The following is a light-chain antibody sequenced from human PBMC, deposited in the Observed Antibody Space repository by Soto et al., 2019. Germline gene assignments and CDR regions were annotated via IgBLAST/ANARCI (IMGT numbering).Light chain of an antibody. Sequence: QSVLTQPHSVSGSPGQSVAISCSGISSDVGGYNYVSWYQQHPGKAPKLIIFDVNKRPSGVPDRFSGSKSGSTASLTISGLQAEDEADYYCCSYGGSFYVVGTGTKVTVL. CDR1: SSDVGGYNY. V-gene: IGLV2-11*01. CDR2: DVN. J-gene: IGLJ1*01. CDR3: CSYGGSFYV.